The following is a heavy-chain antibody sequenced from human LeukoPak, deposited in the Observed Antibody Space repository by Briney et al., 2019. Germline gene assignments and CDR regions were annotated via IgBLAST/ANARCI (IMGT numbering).Heavy chain of an antibody. CDR2: INTNTGNP. V-gene: IGHV7-4-1*02. CDR1: GYTFTSYA. J-gene: IGHJ3*02. CDR3: AQVAAAGTGAFDI. Sequence: ASVKVSCKASGYTFTSYAMNWVRQAPGHGIEWMGWINTNTGNPTYAQGFTGRFVFSLDTSVSTAYLQISSLKAEDTAVYYCAQVAAAGTGAFDIWGQGTMVTVSS. D-gene: IGHD6-13*01.